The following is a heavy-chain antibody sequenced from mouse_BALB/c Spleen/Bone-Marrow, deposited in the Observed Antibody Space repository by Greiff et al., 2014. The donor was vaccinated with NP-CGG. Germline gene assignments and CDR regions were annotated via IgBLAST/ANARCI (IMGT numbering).Heavy chain of an antibody. CDR2: IYPGNVNT. CDR1: GYTFTSYY. Sequence: VQLQESGPELVKPGSSVRISCKASGYTFTSYYIHWVKQRPGQGLEWIGWIYPGNVNTNYNEKFEDKATLTADKSSSTAYMHLSSLTSEDAAVYFCAGGDYYRSPMDYWGQGTSVTVSS. J-gene: IGHJ4*01. V-gene: IGHV1S56*01. D-gene: IGHD2-14*01. CDR3: AGGDYYRSPMDY.